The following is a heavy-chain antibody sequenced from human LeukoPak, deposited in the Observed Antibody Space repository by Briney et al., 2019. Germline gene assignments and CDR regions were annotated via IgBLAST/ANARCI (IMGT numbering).Heavy chain of an antibody. CDR1: GGSISRDY. D-gene: IGHD6-13*01. J-gene: IGHJ4*02. Sequence: SETLSLTCTVSGGSISRDYWSWIRQPAGKGLEWIGRLYFSGITNYNPSLESRVTMSVDTTKSQFSLKLSSVTAADTAVYYCARETYSSSWPLIDYWGQGTLATVSS. CDR3: ARETYSSSWPLIDY. CDR2: LYFSGIT. V-gene: IGHV4-4*07.